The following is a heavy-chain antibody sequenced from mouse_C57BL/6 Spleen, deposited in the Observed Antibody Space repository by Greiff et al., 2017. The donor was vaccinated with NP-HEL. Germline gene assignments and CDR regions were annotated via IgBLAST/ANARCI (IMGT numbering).Heavy chain of an antibody. CDR1: GYTFTDYN. CDR2: INPNNGGT. CDR3: ARIYDYDVGYYFDY. J-gene: IGHJ2*01. V-gene: IGHV1-18*01. Sequence: EVQLQQSGPELVKPGASVKIPCKASGYTFTDYNMDWVKQSHGKSLEWIGDINPNNGGTIYNQKFKGKATLTVDKSSSTAYMELRSLTSEDTAVYYCARIYDYDVGYYFDYWGQGTTLTVSS. D-gene: IGHD2-4*01.